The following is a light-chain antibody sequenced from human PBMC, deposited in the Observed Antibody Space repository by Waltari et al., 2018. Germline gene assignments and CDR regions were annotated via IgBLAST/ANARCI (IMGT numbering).Light chain of an antibody. CDR1: QDIGNW. Sequence: DIQLTQSPSSVSASVGDRINIPCRADQDIGNWLAWYQQKPGTAPKLLIYAASRLQRGVPARFSGSGFGTDFTLTIVSLQPEDFATYFCQQANTFPPGVTFGGGTKVEI. CDR2: AAS. V-gene: IGKV1D-12*01. CDR3: QQANTFPPGVT. J-gene: IGKJ4*01.